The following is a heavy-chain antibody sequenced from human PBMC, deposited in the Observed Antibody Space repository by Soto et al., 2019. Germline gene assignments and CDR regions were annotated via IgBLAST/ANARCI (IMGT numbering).Heavy chain of an antibody. V-gene: IGHV3-21*01. J-gene: IGHJ4*02. D-gene: IGHD6-19*01. CDR3: ARDQWAYSSGSITDY. CDR2: ISSSSSYI. CDR1: GFTFSSYS. Sequence: PGGSLRLSCAASGFTFSSYSMNWVRQAPGKGLEWVSSISSSSSYIYYADSVKGRFTISRDNAKNSLYLQMNSLRAEDTAVYYCARDQWAYSSGSITDYWGQGTLVTVSS.